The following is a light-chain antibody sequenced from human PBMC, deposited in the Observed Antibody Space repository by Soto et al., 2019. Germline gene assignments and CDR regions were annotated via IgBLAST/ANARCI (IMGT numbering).Light chain of an antibody. Sequence: DIQMTQSPSSLSASVGDRVTITCQASQDISNYLNWYQQKPGKAPKLLIYDASNLETGVPSRFSGRGSGTDFTFTISSLQPEDIATYYCQQYDNLPLTFGGGTMVEIK. J-gene: IGKJ4*01. CDR2: DAS. CDR3: QQYDNLPLT. CDR1: QDISNY. V-gene: IGKV1-33*01.